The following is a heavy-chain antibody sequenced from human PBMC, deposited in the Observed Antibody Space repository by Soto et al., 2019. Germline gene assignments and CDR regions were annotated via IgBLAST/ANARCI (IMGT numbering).Heavy chain of an antibody. D-gene: IGHD1-26*01. CDR1: GFTFDDYG. J-gene: IGHJ4*02. CDR3: ARDDHEGIVGANPFDY. V-gene: IGHV3-20*04. Sequence: EVQLVESGGGVVRPGGSLRLSCAASGFTFDDYGMSWVRQAPGKGLEWVSGINWNGASTGYADSVKGRFTISRDNAKNSLYLQMNSLRAEYTALYYCARDDHEGIVGANPFDYWGQGTLVTVSS. CDR2: INWNGAST.